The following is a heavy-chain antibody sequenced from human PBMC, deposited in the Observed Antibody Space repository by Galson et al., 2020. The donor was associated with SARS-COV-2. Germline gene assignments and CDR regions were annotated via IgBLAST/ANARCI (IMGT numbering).Heavy chain of an antibody. V-gene: IGHV1-2*02. J-gene: IGHJ6*02. CDR1: GYTFTGYY. CDR3: ARFKTGGATAGGSGYSPYYYYYGMDV. CDR2: INPNSGGT. Sequence: ASVKVSCKASGYTFTGYYMHWVRQAPGQGLAWMGWINPNSGGTNYAQKFQGRVTMTRDTSISTAYMELSRLRSDDTAVYYCARFKTGGATAGGSGYSPYYYYYGMDVWGQGTTVTVSS. D-gene: IGHD3-22*01.